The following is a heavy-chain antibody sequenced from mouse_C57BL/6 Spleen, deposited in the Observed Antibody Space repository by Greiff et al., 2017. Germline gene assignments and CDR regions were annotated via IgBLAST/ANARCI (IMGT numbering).Heavy chain of an antibody. V-gene: IGHV5-4*01. CDR1: GFTFSSYA. CDR3: ARDEDYGQSMDY. Sequence: EVKVVESGGGLVKPGGSLQLSCAASGFTFSSYAMSWVRQTPEKRLEWVATISDGGSCTYYPDNVKGRFTISRDNAKNNLYLQMSHLKSEDTAMYYCARDEDYGQSMDYWGQGTLVTVSA. D-gene: IGHD2-4*01. J-gene: IGHJ4*01. CDR2: ISDGGSCT.